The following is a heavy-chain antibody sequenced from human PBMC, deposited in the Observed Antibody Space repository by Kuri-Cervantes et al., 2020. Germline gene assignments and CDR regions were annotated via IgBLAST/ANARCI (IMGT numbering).Heavy chain of an antibody. CDR3: AKEASYYGSGSYPDY. J-gene: IGHJ4*02. CDR2: ISYDGSNK. Sequence: GESLKISCAASGFTFTSYGIHWVRQAPGKGLEWVAVISYDGSNKYYADSVKGRFTISRDNSKNTLYLQMNSLRAEDTAVYYCAKEASYYGSGSYPDYWGQGTLVTVSS. CDR1: GFTFTSYG. D-gene: IGHD3-10*01. V-gene: IGHV3-30*18.